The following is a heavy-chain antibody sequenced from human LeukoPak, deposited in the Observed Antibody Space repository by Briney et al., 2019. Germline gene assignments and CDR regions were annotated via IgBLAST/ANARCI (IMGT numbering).Heavy chain of an antibody. CDR1: GHTFNTCG. V-gene: IGHV1-18*01. CDR3: TRPRKDPCCSTRYY. J-gene: IGHJ4*02. D-gene: IGHD6-13*01. Sequence: ASVKVSCKAVGHTFNTCGISWVRQAPGQGLEWMGWISTYNGNTKYAQKFQGRVTMTTVTLASTAYLELRSLRSDHTAIYSCTRPRKDPCCSTRYYWGQGTPVTVSS. CDR2: ISTYNGNT.